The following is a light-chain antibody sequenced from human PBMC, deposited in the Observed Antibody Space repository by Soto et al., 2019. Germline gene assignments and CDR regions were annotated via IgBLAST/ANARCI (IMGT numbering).Light chain of an antibody. V-gene: IGKV3-20*01. J-gene: IGKJ1*01. CDR3: QQYGSSPT. Sequence: EIVLTQSPATLSLSQGERSTLXXRASQSVSSYLAWYQQKPGQAPCXLIYGASSRATGIPDRFSGSGSGTDFTLTISRLEPEDFAVYYCQQYGSSPTFGQGTKVDIK. CDR2: GAS. CDR1: QSVSSY.